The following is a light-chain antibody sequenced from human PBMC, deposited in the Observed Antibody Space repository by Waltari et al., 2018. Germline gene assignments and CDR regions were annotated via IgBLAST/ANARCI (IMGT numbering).Light chain of an antibody. Sequence: QSALTQPASVSGSPVHSITISSAGTSSDVGGYNYVSWYQQHPGKAPKGMIYDGSKLASGVSKRFAGSKSGNTASLTIYGLQAEEEADYYWRSYTSSSTWGFGGGTKLTVL. V-gene: IGLV2-14*01. CDR1: SSDVGGYNY. CDR2: DGS. CDR3: RSYTSSSTWG. J-gene: IGLJ2*01.